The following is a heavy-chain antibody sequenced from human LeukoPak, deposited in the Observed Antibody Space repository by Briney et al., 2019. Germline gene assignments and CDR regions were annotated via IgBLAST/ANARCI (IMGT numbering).Heavy chain of an antibody. D-gene: IGHD3-22*01. J-gene: IGHJ3*02. CDR2: ISSSSSYI. CDR1: GFTFSSYS. Sequence: RPGGSLRLSCAASGFTFSSYSMTWVRQAPGKGLEWVSSISSSSSYIYYADSVKGRFTISRDNAKNSLYLQMNSLRAEDTAVYYCARVRGYDSSGYYYPRDAFDIWGQGTMVTVSS. CDR3: ARVRGYDSSGYYYPRDAFDI. V-gene: IGHV3-21*01.